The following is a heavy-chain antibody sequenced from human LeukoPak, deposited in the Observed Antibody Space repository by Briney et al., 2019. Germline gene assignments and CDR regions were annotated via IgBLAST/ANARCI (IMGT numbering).Heavy chain of an antibody. V-gene: IGHV3-30-3*01. J-gene: IGHJ4*02. Sequence: PGGSLRLSCAASGFTFSSYAMHWVRQAPGKGLEWVAVISYDGSNKYYADSVKGRFTISRDNSKNTLYLQMNSLRAEDTAVYYCARDLYSSSPGGYFDYWGQGTLVTVSS. CDR2: ISYDGSNK. CDR3: ARDLYSSSPGGYFDY. D-gene: IGHD6-6*01. CDR1: GFTFSSYA.